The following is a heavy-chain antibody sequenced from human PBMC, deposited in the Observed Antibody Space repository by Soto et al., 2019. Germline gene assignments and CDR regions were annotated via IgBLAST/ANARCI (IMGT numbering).Heavy chain of an antibody. J-gene: IGHJ4*02. CDR3: ATKSEDGYNYDLVY. CDR1: GGTFKNNA. CDR2: IIPIFGSA. D-gene: IGHD3-3*01. V-gene: IGHV1-69*12. Sequence: QVQLVQSGAEVKKPGSSVKVSCKASGGTFKNNAFSWVRQAPGQGLEWMGGIIPIFGSADYAQKFQGRVTILADESTSAAYMELSNLRSEDTAVYYCATKSEDGYNYDLVYWGQGTLVTVSS.